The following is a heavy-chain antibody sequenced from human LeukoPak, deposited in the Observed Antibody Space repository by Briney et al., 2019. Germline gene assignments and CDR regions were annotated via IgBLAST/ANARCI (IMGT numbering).Heavy chain of an antibody. V-gene: IGHV3-21*01. J-gene: IGHJ5*02. CDR3: ARVSRDYDGSGGDH. D-gene: IGHD3-22*01. CDR2: ISNNRSNI. Sequence: NPGGSLRLSCVVSGFTFSSYSMNWVRQAPGKGLEWVASISNNRSNIYYADSVKGRFTISRDNAKNSLYLQMNSLRADDTAVYYCARVSRDYDGSGGDHWGRGTVVSVSS. CDR1: GFTFSSYS.